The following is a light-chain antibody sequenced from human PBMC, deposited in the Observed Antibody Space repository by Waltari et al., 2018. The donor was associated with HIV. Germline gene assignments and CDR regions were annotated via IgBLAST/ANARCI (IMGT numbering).Light chain of an antibody. V-gene: IGLV2-14*01. Sequence: QSALTQPAYVSGSPGQSITISCTGPSSDLGDYNFVSWYQHHPDNAPQLLIYGVTKGPPGVSIRFSGSKSGNTASLINSGLQADDEADYFCSSYTSNDLVVFGTGTKVTVL. J-gene: IGLJ1*01. CDR2: GVT. CDR1: SSDLGDYNF. CDR3: SSYTSNDLVV.